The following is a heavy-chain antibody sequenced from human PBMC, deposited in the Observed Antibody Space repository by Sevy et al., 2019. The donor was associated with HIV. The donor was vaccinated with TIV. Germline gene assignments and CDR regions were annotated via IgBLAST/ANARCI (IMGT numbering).Heavy chain of an antibody. J-gene: IGHJ6*02. V-gene: IGHV3-48*01. Sequence: GGSLRLSCAASGFTFSSYSMNWVRQAPGKGLEWVSYISSSSSTIYYADSVKGRFTISRDNAKNSLYLQMNSLRAEDTAVDDCARPYCSSTSCYDDYYYYGMDVWGQGTTVTVSS. CDR2: ISSSSSTI. CDR3: ARPYCSSTSCYDDYYYYGMDV. CDR1: GFTFSSYS. D-gene: IGHD2-2*01.